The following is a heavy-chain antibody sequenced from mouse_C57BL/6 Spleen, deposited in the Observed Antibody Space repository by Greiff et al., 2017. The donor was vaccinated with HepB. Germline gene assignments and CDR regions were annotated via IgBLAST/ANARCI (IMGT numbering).Heavy chain of an antibody. Sequence: VQLQQSVAELARPGASVKLSCKASGYTFTSYGISWVKQRTGQGLEWIGEIYPRSGNTYYNEKFKGKATLTVDKPSSTAYMQLSSLTSEDSAVYYCARGGPAWFAYWGQGTLVTVSA. D-gene: IGHD3-3*01. CDR1: GYTFTSYG. CDR2: IYPRSGNT. V-gene: IGHV1-81*01. CDR3: ARGGPAWFAY. J-gene: IGHJ3*01.